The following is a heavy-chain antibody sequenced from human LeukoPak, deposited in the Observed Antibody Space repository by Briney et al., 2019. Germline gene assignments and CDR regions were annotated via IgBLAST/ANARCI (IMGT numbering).Heavy chain of an antibody. J-gene: IGHJ4*02. CDR2: INHSGST. D-gene: IGHD6-13*01. CDR1: GGSFSGYY. Sequence: SETLSLTCAVYGGSFSGYYWSWIRQPPGKGLEWIGEINHSGSTNYNPSLKSRVTISVDTSKNQFSLKLSSVTAADTAVYYCARRVTAAAGKGIDYWGQGTLVTVSS. V-gene: IGHV4-34*01. CDR3: ARRVTAAAGKGIDY.